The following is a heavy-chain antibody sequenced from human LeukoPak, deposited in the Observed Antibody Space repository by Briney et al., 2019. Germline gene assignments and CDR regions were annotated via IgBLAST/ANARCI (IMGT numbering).Heavy chain of an antibody. V-gene: IGHV4-39*01. CDR1: CGSISSSSYY. CDR3: ARLLAAPRTDYCNY. J-gene: IGHJ4*02. CDR2: IDYRGST. Sequence: SETLTLTCTVSCGSISSSSYYWARIRQPPGKGLEWIGSIDYRGSTYYNPSLRSRVTISVDTSRNQFSLKLTSVTAADTALFYCARLLAAPRTDYCNYWGQGILVTAFS. D-gene: IGHD6-25*01.